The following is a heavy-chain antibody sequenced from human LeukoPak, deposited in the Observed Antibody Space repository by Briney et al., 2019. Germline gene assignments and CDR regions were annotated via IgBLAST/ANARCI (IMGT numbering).Heavy chain of an antibody. CDR2: IWYDGSSK. Sequence: GRSLRLSCAASGFTFSSYGMHWVRQAPGKGLEWVAVIWYDGSSKYYADSVKGRFTISRDNSKNTLYLQMNSLGAEDTAVYYCARVRGGSSWYQWIDYWGQGTLVTVSS. V-gene: IGHV3-33*01. CDR3: ARVRGGSSWYQWIDY. J-gene: IGHJ4*02. D-gene: IGHD6-13*01. CDR1: GFTFSSYG.